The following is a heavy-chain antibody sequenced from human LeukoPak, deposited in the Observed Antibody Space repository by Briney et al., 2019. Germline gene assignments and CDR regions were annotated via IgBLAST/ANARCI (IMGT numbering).Heavy chain of an antibody. CDR1: GFTFSDYA. Sequence: GGSLRLSGAASGFTFSDYAMHWVRQAPGKGLEWVAVLSYGGTNKYYADSVKGRFTISRDNSKNTMFLQMNSLRAEDTAVYHCARDRSGYANDAFDFWGQGTMVTVSS. CDR2: LSYGGTNK. V-gene: IGHV3-30-3*01. CDR3: ARDRSGYANDAFDF. D-gene: IGHD3-3*01. J-gene: IGHJ3*01.